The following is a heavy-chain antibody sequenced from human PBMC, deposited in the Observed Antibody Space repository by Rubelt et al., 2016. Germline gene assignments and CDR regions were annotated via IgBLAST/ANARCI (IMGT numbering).Heavy chain of an antibody. D-gene: IGHD6-13*01. CDR3: ASTTLQQLVQGFDP. CDR1: GGTFSSYA. J-gene: IGHJ5*02. CDR2: IIPILGIA. Sequence: GSSVKVSCKASGGTFSSYAISWVRQAPGQGLEWMGRIIPILGIANYAQKFQGRVTITADKSTSTAYMELSSLRSEDTAVYYCASTTLQQLVQGFDPWGQGTLVTVSS. V-gene: IGHV1-69*04.